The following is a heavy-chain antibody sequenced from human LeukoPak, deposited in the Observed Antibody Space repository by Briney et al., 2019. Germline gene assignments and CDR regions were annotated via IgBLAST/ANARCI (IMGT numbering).Heavy chain of an antibody. D-gene: IGHD5-18*01. CDR3: ARGYDSYGYGATEITDY. CDR2: INPNTGDT. CDR1: GYSVTTYY. V-gene: IGHV1-2*02. J-gene: IGHJ4*02. Sequence: ASVKVSCKASGYSVTTYYMHWVRQAPGQGLEWMGYINPNTGDTYIVQGFQGRVTMTRDTSINTVYMDLNGLSSDDTAMYYCARGYDSYGYGATEITDYWGQGTLVTVSS.